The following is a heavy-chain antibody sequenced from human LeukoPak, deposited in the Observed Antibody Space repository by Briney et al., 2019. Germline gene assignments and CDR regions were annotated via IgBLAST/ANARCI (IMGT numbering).Heavy chain of an antibody. V-gene: IGHV4-39*02. CDR1: GGYISSSSHY. CDR3: ARAEPGMDV. D-gene: IGHD1-14*01. CDR2: IYYSGST. J-gene: IGHJ6*02. Sequence: KASETLSLTRTVSGGYISSSSHYWGWIRQPPGKGLEWIGTIYYSGSTYYKPSLKSRVTISVDTSRNQFSLKLSSVTAADTAVYYCARAEPGMDVWGQGTTVTVSS.